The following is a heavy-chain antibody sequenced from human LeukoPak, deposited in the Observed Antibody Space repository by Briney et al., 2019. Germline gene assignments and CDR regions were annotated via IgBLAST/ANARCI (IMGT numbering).Heavy chain of an antibody. CDR3: ARWGGYCTGGSCYPLYYLDS. J-gene: IGHJ4*02. V-gene: IGHV5-51*01. D-gene: IGHD2-15*01. Sequence: GESLKISCKGSGYSFTSYWIGWVRQMPGKGLEWMGIIHPPDSDTRYSPSFQGQVTISADKSINTAYLQWNSLKASDTAMYYCARWGGYCTGGSCYPLYYLDSWGQGTLVTVSS. CDR1: GYSFTSYW. CDR2: IHPPDSDT.